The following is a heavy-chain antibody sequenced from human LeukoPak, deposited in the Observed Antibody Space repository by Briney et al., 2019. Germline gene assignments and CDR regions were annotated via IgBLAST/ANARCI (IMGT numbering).Heavy chain of an antibody. CDR3: ARGSRTIVGATDY. J-gene: IGHJ4*02. D-gene: IGHD1-26*01. V-gene: IGHV1-8*01. Sequence: ASVKVSCKTSGYTFTSYDINWVRQATGQGLEWMGWMNPNSGNTGYAQKFQGRVTITRNTSISTAYMELSSLRSEDTAVYYCARGSRTIVGATDYWGQGTLVTVSS. CDR1: GYTFTSYD. CDR2: MNPNSGNT.